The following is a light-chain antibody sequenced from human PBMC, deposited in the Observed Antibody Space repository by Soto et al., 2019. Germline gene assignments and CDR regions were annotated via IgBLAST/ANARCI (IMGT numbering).Light chain of an antibody. V-gene: IGKV3-20*01. CDR2: GAS. CDR3: QQYSRAPLT. CDR1: QSIDNNY. J-gene: IGKJ1*01. Sequence: EIVLTHSPGTLSLSPGERATLSCRASQSIDNNYLAWYQQKPGQAPRLVIYGASTRATDIPDRFSGSGSGTDFTLTISRLAPEDFAVYYCQQYSRAPLTFGQGTKVEI.